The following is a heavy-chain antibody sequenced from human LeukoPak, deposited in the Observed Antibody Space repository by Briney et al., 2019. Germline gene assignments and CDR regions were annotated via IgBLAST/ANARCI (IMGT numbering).Heavy chain of an antibody. J-gene: IGHJ4*02. CDR3: ATNGRVV. CDR2: IKQDGSEK. V-gene: IGHV3-7*03. D-gene: IGHD2-15*01. CDR1: GFTLSSYW. Sequence: GGSLRLSCAASGFTLSSYWMNWARQAPGKGLEWVANIKQDGSEKYFVDSVKGRFTISRDNGKNSLYLQMNSLRAEDTAVYYCATNGRVVWGQGTLVTVSS.